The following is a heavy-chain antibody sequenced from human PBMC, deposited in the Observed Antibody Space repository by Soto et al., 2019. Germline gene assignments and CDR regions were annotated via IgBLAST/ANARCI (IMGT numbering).Heavy chain of an antibody. V-gene: IGHV4-59*01. D-gene: IGHD3-3*01. J-gene: IGHJ3*02. Sequence: SETLSLTCTVSGGSISSDYWSWIRQPPGKGLEWIGYIYYSGSTNYNPSLKSRVTISVDTSKNQFSLKLSSVTAADTAVYYCARVELRFLEWFQPGLYGDAFDIWGQGTMVTVSS. CDR1: GGSISSDY. CDR2: IYYSGST. CDR3: ARVELRFLEWFQPGLYGDAFDI.